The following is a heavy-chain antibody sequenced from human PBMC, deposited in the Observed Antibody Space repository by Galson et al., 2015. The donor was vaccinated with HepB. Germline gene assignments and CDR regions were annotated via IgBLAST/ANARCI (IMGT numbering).Heavy chain of an antibody. J-gene: IGHJ4*02. V-gene: IGHV3-11*06. D-gene: IGHD4-17*01. Sequence: SLRLSCAASGFTFSDYYMSWIRQAPGKGLEWLSYISHSTLYTNYADSVKGRFTISRDNAKNSLFLQINSLRAEDTAVYYCARVADADYGDHTHFDFWGQGVLVTGSS. CDR1: GFTFSDYY. CDR3: ARVADADYGDHTHFDF. CDR2: ISHSTLYT.